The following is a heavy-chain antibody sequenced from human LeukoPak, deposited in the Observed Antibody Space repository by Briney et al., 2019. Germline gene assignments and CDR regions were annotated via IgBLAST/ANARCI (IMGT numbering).Heavy chain of an antibody. D-gene: IGHD6-19*01. CDR2: IIPIFGTA. CDR1: GGTFSSYA. CDR3: PSGRSGRWYMDFAY. Sequence: GAAVKVSCKASGGTFSSYAISWVRQAPGQGLEWMGVIIPIFGTANYAQKFQGRGTITADESTSTAYMELSSLRSDHTAVYYCPSGRSGRWYMDFAYRRQATMLTVSS. J-gene: IGHJ4*02. V-gene: IGHV1-69*13.